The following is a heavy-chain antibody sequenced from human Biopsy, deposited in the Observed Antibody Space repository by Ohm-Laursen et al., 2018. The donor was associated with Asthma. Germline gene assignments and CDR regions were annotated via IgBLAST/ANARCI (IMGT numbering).Heavy chain of an antibody. D-gene: IGHD5-12*01. CDR3: ASGYSGSDRVVYYYSGLEV. CDR2: LIAFLGTP. J-gene: IGHJ6*02. V-gene: IGHV1-69*01. CDR1: GDSFSDYA. Sequence: VSSVKVSCKSSGDSFSDYAISWVRQAPGQGLEWMGGLIAFLGTPDHAQMFEGRVTITEDESTSTAYMELSSLSSEDTAVYYCASGYSGSDRVVYYYSGLEVWGQGTTVPVSS.